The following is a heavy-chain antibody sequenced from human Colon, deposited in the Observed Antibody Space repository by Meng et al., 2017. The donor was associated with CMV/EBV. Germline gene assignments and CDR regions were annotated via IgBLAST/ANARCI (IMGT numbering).Heavy chain of an antibody. CDR1: GFTFSSYA. Sequence: GGSLKISYAASGFTFSSYAMSWVRQAPGKGLEWVSAISGSGGSTYYADSVKGRFTISRDNSKNTLYLQMNSLRAEDTAVYYCARCTSSIDAFDIWGQGTMVTVSS. J-gene: IGHJ3*02. CDR3: ARCTSSIDAFDI. V-gene: IGHV3-23*01. CDR2: ISGSGGST. D-gene: IGHD3-3*02.